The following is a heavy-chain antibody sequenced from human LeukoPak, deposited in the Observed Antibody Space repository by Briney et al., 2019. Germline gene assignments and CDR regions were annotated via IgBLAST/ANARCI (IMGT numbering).Heavy chain of an antibody. J-gene: IGHJ3*02. CDR1: GYTLTELS. D-gene: IGHD7-27*01. CDR3: ATIQIKLGYDAFDI. V-gene: IGHV1-24*01. CDR2: FDPEDGET. Sequence: ASVKVSCKVSGYTLTELSMHWVRQAPGKGLEWTGGFDPEDGETIYAQKFQGRVTMTEDTSTDTAYMELSSLRSEDTAVYYCATIQIKLGYDAFDIWGQGTMVTVSS.